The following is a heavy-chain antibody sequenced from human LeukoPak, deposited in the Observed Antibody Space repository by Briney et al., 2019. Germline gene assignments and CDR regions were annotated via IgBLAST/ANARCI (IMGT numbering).Heavy chain of an antibody. CDR1: GYTFTGYH. V-gene: IGHV1-2*06. D-gene: IGHD2-2*01. CDR3: ARDYCSSTSCLFDY. J-gene: IGHJ4*02. CDR2: INPNTGGT. Sequence: ASVKVSCKASGYTFTGYHMHWVRQAPGQGLEWMGRINPNTGGTEHAQKFQGRVTMTRDTSISTAYMDLSRLRSDDTAVYYCARDYCSSTSCLFDYWGQGTLVTVSS.